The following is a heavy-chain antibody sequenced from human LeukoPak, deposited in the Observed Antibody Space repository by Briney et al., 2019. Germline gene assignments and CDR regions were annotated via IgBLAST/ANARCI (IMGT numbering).Heavy chain of an antibody. CDR2: INHSGST. J-gene: IGHJ5*02. D-gene: IGHD6-13*01. CDR1: GGSFSGYY. Sequence: SETLSLTCAVYGGSFSGYYWSWIRQPPGKGLEWIGEINHSGSTNYNPSLKSRVTIPVDTSKNQFSLKLSSVTAADTAVYYCARDAAPRPNGWFHPWGQGTLVTVSS. CDR3: ARDAAPRPNGWFHP. V-gene: IGHV4-34*01.